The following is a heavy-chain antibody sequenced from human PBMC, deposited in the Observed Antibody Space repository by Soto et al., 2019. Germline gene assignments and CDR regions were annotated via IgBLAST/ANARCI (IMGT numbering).Heavy chain of an antibody. CDR2: ISAYNGNT. CDR1: GYTFTSYG. V-gene: IGHV1-18*01. CDR3: AREDCSGRSFYSRNFFEYYYGMHV. Sequence: QVQLVQSGAEVKKPGASVKVSCKASGYTFTSYGISWVRQAPGQGLEWMAWISAYNGNTNYAQKLQCKVTMTTDTSASTAYMELTSLISDYTAVYYCAREDCSGRSFYSRNFFEYYYGMHVWYQGTTVTVSS. J-gene: IGHJ6*02. D-gene: IGHD2-15*01.